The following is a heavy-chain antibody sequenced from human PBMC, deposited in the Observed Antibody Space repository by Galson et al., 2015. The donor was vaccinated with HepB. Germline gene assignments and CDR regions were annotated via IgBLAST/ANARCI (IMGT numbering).Heavy chain of an antibody. V-gene: IGHV3-21*01. CDR3: ARVWFSSGGEAFDI. Sequence: SLRLSCAASGFTFSSYSMNWVRQAPGKGLEWVSSISSSSSYIYYADSVKGRFTISRDNAKNSLYLQMNSLRAEDTAVYYCARVWFSSGGEAFDIWGQGTMVTVSS. J-gene: IGHJ3*02. CDR2: ISSSSSYI. CDR1: GFTFSSYS. D-gene: IGHD6-19*01.